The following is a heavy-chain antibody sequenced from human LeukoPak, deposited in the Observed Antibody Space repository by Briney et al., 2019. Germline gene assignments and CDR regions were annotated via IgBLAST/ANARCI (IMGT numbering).Heavy chain of an antibody. V-gene: IGHV4-4*07. D-gene: IGHD2-15*01. CDR1: GASLSNYF. J-gene: IGHJ4*02. CDR3: AGAPAGCGGTCSFDY. CDR2: TYSSGRT. Sequence: PSETLSLTCPVSGASLSNYFWSWIGQPAGKGLAWIGRTYSSGRTNYNPSLKSRVTLSIDTSNNQFSLKLTSVTAADTASYYCAGAPAGCGGTCSFDYWGQGTLVTVSS.